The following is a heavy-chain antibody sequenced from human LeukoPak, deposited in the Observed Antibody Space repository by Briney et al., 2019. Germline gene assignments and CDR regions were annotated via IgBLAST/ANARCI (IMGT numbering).Heavy chain of an antibody. V-gene: IGHV1-69*13. CDR3: ARDSASSQFYQGLYYYYYYMDV. J-gene: IGHJ6*03. CDR2: IIPIFGTA. D-gene: IGHD2-2*01. Sequence: SVKVSCKASGGTFSSYAISWVRQAPGQGLEWMGGIIPIFGTANYAQKFQGRVTITADESTSTAYMELSSLRSEDTAVYYCARDSASSQFYQGLYYYYYYMDVWGKGTTVTVSS. CDR1: GGTFSSYA.